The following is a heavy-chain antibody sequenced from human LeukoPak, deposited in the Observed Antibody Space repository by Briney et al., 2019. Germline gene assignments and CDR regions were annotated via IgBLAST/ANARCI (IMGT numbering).Heavy chain of an antibody. CDR1: SDSISSGTYY. Sequence: PSQTLSLTCTVSSDSISSGTYYWSWSRQPAGRGLEWIGRITSSGSTNYNPSLKNRVTISVDTSKNHFSLKLSSETAADTAVYYCARTPRIAAAESFDFWGQGTLVTVSS. V-gene: IGHV4-61*02. CDR2: ITSSGST. D-gene: IGHD6-13*01. J-gene: IGHJ4*02. CDR3: ARTPRIAAAESFDF.